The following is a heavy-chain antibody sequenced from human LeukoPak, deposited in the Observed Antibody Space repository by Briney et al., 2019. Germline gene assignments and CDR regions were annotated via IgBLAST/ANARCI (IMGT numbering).Heavy chain of an antibody. CDR1: GFTFSSSG. CDR3: SIFEITLIVVLNS. CDR2: IDYDGRNA. Sequence: PGGSLRLSCAASGFTFSSSGMHWVRRAPGKGLEWVAFIDYDGRNAFYADSVKGRFTISRDNSKNTLYLQMNSLRPEDTAIYYCSIFEITLIVVLNSWGQGTLVTVSS. D-gene: IGHD3-22*01. V-gene: IGHV3-30*02. J-gene: IGHJ4*02.